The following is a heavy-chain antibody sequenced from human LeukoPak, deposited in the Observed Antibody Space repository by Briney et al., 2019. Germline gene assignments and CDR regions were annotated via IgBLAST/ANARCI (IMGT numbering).Heavy chain of an antibody. CDR3: ARDSWGSGSYYYYMDV. J-gene: IGHJ6*03. Sequence: SVKGSCKASGFTFTSSAMQWVRQARGQRLEWIGWIVVGSGNTNYAQKFQGRVTMTRNTSIGTAYMELSSLRSEDTAVYYCARDSWGSGSYYYYMDVWGKGTTVTISS. D-gene: IGHD3-10*01. V-gene: IGHV1-58*02. CDR2: IVVGSGNT. CDR1: GFTFTSSA.